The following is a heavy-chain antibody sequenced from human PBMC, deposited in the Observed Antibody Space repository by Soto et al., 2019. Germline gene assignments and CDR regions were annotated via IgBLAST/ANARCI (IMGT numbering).Heavy chain of an antibody. V-gene: IGHV4-4*02. J-gene: IGHJ6*03. D-gene: IGHD3-10*01. Sequence: QVQLQESGPGLVKPSGTLSLTCAVSSGSISSSNWWSWVRQPPGKGLEWIGGIYHSGSTNYNPSLKSRVTISVDKSKTQFSLKLSSVTAADTAVYYCAREVYGSGSYYISHYYYMDVWGKGTTVTVSS. CDR3: AREVYGSGSYYISHYYYMDV. CDR1: SGSISSSNW. CDR2: IYHSGST.